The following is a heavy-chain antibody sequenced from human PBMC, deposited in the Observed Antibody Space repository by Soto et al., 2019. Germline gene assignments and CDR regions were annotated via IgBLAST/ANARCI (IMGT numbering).Heavy chain of an antibody. D-gene: IGHD5-12*01. CDR1: GLTFSDYW. CDR2: INQDGSEG. CDR3: ARWQN. Sequence: EVQLVESGGGLVQPGGSLRLSCAVSGLTFSDYWMSWVRQAPGKGLEWVANINQDGSEGHYPDSVKGRFTISRDNAKNSLSLQMNGLRAEDTGVYYCARWQNWGQGTLVTVSS. V-gene: IGHV3-7*05. J-gene: IGHJ4*02.